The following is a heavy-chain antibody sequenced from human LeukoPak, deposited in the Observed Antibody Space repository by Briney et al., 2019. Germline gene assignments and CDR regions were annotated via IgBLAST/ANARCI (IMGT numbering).Heavy chain of an antibody. CDR2: INHSGST. J-gene: IGHJ4*02. Sequence: SETLSLTCAVYGGSFSGYHWSWIRQPPGKGLEWIGEINHSGSTNYNPSLKSRVTISVDTSKNQFSLKLSSVTAADTAVYYCARFYFRGYSYGYNYWGQGTLVTVSS. CDR3: ARFYFRGYSYGYNY. D-gene: IGHD5-18*01. V-gene: IGHV4-34*01. CDR1: GGSFSGYH.